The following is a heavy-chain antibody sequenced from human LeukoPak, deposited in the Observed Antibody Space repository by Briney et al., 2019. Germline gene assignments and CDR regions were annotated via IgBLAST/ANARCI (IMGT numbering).Heavy chain of an antibody. CDR2: IIASGGST. CDR3: AKDGDDYDRNYWYFDL. V-gene: IGHV3-23*01. D-gene: IGHD5-24*01. J-gene: IGHJ2*01. Sequence: GGSLRLSCAASGFTFSSYAMSWVRQAPGRGLEWVSAIIASGGSTYYADSVKGRFTISRDNSKNTLFLQMNSLRAEDTALYYCAKDGDDYDRNYWYFDLWGRGTLVTVSS. CDR1: GFTFSSYA.